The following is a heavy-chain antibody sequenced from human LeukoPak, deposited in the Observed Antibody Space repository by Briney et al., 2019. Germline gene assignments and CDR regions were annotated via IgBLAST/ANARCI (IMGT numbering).Heavy chain of an antibody. CDR1: GYSFTNYW. J-gene: IGHJ3*02. Sequence: GESLKISCKGSGYSFTNYWIVWVRQMPGKGLEWMGIICPGDSDTRYSPSLQGQVTISADKSISTAYLQWSSLKASDTAMYYCARSLTQGTTTFDIWGQGTMVTVSS. CDR2: ICPGDSDT. D-gene: IGHD1-26*01. CDR3: ARSLTQGTTTFDI. V-gene: IGHV5-51*01.